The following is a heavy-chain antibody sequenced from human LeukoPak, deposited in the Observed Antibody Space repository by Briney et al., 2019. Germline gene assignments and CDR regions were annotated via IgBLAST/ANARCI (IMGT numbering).Heavy chain of an antibody. CDR3: ESRYGDEGLDYYMDV. V-gene: IGHV4-39*01. CDR1: GGSISSSSCY. D-gene: IGHD4-17*01. CDR2: IYYSGST. J-gene: IGHJ6*03. Sequence: SETLSLTCTVSGGSISSSSCYWGWIRQPPGKGLEWIGSIYYSGSTYYNPSLKSRVTISVDTSKNQFSLKLSSVTAADTAVYYCESRYGDEGLDYYMDVWGKGTTVTVSS.